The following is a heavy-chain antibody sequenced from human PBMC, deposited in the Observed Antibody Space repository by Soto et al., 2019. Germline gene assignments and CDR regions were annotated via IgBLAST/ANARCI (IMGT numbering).Heavy chain of an antibody. CDR2: IYHSGST. CDR1: GGSISSGGYS. D-gene: IGHD3-10*01. J-gene: IGHJ4*02. CDR3: ARGLFPLVRGVIGY. V-gene: IGHV4-30-2*01. Sequence: SETLSLTCAVSGGSISSGGYSWSWIRQPPGKGLEWIGYIYHSGSTYYNPSLKSRVTISVDTSKNQFSLKLSSVTAADTAVFYCARGLFPLVRGVIGYWGQGTLVTVSS.